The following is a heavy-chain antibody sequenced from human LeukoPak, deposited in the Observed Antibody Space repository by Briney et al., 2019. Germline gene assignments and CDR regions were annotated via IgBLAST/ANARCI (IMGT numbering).Heavy chain of an antibody. Sequence: SETLSLTCIVSGGSISSISSNNYHWGWIRQPPGKGLEWIGYIYHSGSTYYNPSLKSRVTISVDRSKNQFSLKLSSVTAADTAVYYCARACSRKVRGADANNWFDPWGQGTLVTVSS. V-gene: IGHV4-30-2*01. D-gene: IGHD3-10*01. CDR3: ARACSRKVRGADANNWFDP. J-gene: IGHJ5*02. CDR1: GGSISSISSNNYH. CDR2: IYHSGST.